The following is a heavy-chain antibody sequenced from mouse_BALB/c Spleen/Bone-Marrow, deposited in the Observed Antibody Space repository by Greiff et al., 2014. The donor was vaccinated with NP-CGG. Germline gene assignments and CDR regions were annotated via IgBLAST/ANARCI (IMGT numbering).Heavy chain of an antibody. CDR3: VRDGDYRYTY. CDR1: GFTFSDYY. D-gene: IGHD2-14*01. CDR2: ISDGGTYT. V-gene: IGHV5-4*02. Sequence: EVQLQQSGGGLVKPGGSLKLSCAASGFTFSDYYIYWVRQTPEKRLEWVATISDGGTYTYYPDTVKGRFTISRDNAKNNLHLQMNGLKSEDTAMYYCVRDGDYRYTYWGQGTLVTVSA. J-gene: IGHJ3*01.